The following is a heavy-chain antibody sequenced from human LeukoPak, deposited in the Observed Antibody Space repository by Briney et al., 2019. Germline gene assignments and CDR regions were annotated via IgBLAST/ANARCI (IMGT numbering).Heavy chain of an antibody. CDR1: GGSISSHY. CDR3: ARLGGDAFDI. CDR2: LFDSVNT. Sequence: SETLSLTCTVSGGSISSHYWSWIRQPPGKGLEWIAYLFDSVNTKDNPSLKSRVTISVDTSKNQFSLKLSSVTAADTAVYYCARLGGDAFDIWGQGTMVTISS. J-gene: IGHJ3*02. V-gene: IGHV4-59*08.